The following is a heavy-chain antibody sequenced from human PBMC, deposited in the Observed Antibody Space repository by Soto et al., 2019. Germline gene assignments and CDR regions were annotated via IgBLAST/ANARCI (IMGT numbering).Heavy chain of an antibody. CDR1: GGSFGNFT. CDR3: ATNGTYTSSLSHYSGMDV. J-gene: IGHJ6*02. CDR2: IVPMLGTP. Sequence: QVQLVQSGAEVKEPGTSVRVSCKASGGSFGNFTMNWVRQTPGQGLEWMGGIVPMLGTPTYAEKFKGRVTISATGSTSTTYMDLTSLRSEDSAIYYCATNGTYTSSLSHYSGMDVWGQGTTVTVPS. V-gene: IGHV1-69*01. D-gene: IGHD2-2*02.